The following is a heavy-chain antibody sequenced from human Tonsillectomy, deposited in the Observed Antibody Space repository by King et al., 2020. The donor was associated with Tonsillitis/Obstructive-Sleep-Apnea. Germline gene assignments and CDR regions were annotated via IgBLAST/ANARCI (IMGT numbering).Heavy chain of an antibody. CDR2: ISGDGSST. V-gene: IGHV3-43*02. CDR1: GFTFDDYA. J-gene: IGHJ2*01. CDR3: AKDSHRWGGGVYFDL. Sequence: EVQLVESGGGVVQPGGSLRLSCAASGFTFDDYAMHWVRQAPGKGLEWVSLISGDGSSTYYADSMKGRFTISRDNSKNSLYLQMNSLRTEDTALYYCAKDSHRWGGGVYFDLWGRGTLVTVSS. D-gene: IGHD3-10*01.